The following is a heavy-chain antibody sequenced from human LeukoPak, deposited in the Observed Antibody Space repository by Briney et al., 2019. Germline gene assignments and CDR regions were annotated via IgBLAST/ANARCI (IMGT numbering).Heavy chain of an antibody. CDR1: GFTFSSNY. Sequence: GGSLRLSCAASGFTFSSNYMNWVRQAPGKGLEWVSVIYSGGSTYYADSVRGRFTISRDNSKNMLYLQMNSLRAEDTAVYYCARVEDYGDYFDYWGQGTLVTVSS. D-gene: IGHD4-17*01. CDR2: IYSGGST. CDR3: ARVEDYGDYFDY. J-gene: IGHJ4*02. V-gene: IGHV3-53*01.